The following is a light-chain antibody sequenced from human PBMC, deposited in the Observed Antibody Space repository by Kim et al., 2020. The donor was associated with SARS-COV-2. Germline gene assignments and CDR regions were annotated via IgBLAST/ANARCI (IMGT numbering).Light chain of an antibody. CDR2: GAS. J-gene: IGKJ2*01. CDR1: QSVSNN. CDR3: HQYNDWPPGDT. Sequence: PDKRATISCRASQSVSNNLAWYQLKPGQAPRLLIYGASTRATGTPARFSASGSGTDFTLTVSSLQSEDFAVYYCHQYNDWPPGDTFGQGTKLEI. V-gene: IGKV3-15*01.